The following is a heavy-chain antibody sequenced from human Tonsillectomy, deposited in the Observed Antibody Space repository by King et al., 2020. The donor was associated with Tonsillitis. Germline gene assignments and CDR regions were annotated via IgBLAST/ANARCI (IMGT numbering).Heavy chain of an antibody. CDR3: ARDQNYYDSSGYYRGGFDY. CDR1: GGSISSYY. CDR2: IYYCGST. V-gene: IGHV4-59*01. J-gene: IGHJ4*02. D-gene: IGHD3-22*01. Sequence: VQLQESGPGLVKPSETLSLTCTVSGGSISSYYWSWIRQPPGKGLEWIGYIYYCGSTNYNPSLKSRVTISVDTSKNQFSLKLSSVTAADTAVYYCARDQNYYDSSGYYRGGFDYWGQGTLVTVSS.